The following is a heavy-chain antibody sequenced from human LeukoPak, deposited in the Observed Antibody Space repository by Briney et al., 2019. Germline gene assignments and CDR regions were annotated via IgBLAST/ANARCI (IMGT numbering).Heavy chain of an antibody. CDR2: ISSSGNTI. D-gene: IGHD6-13*01. V-gene: IGHV3-11*04. CDR1: GFIFSDYY. J-gene: IGHJ4*02. CDR3: ARDAGSYSFNY. Sequence: PGGSLRLSCAASGFIFSDYYMSWIRQAPGKGMEWVSYISSSGNTINYADSVKRRFTISRDNARNSLYLQMNSLRAEDTAVYYCARDAGSYSFNYWGQGTLVTVSS.